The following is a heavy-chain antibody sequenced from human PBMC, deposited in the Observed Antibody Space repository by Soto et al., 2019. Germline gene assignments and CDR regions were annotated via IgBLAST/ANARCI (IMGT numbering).Heavy chain of an antibody. D-gene: IGHD3-3*01. CDR2: IYYSWST. CDR1: SKTFSGYY. CDR3: ARRDFWSGYLDY. V-gene: IGHV4-34*01. J-gene: IGHJ4*02. Sequence: SETQSLTYAVNSKTFSGYYWSWIRQPPGKGLEWIGSIYYSWSTYYNPSLNSRFTISVDTSKNQFSLKLSSVTAADTAVYYCARRDFWSGYLDYWGQGTLVTVSS.